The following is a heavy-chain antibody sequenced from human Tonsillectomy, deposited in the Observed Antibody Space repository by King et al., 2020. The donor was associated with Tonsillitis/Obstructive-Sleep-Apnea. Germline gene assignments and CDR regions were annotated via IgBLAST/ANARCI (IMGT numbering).Heavy chain of an antibody. V-gene: IGHV3-23*04. CDR1: GFTFSNYA. D-gene: IGHD3-3*01. Sequence: VQLVESGGGLVQPGGSLRLSCAASGFTFSNYAMSWVRQAPGKGLEWGSLISVSETPNYADRVKGRFTISIDNSKNTLYLQMNSLRAGDTATYYCAKGPGYDFWSSYLHYFDYWGQGTLVTVSS. CDR3: AKGPGYDFWSSYLHYFDY. J-gene: IGHJ4*02. CDR2: ISVSETP.